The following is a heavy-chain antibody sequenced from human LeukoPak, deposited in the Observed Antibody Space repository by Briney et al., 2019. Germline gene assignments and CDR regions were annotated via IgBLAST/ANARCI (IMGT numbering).Heavy chain of an antibody. CDR1: GYSISSGYY. Sequence: PSETLSLTCTVSGYSISSGYYWGWIRQPPGKGLEWIGSIYHSGSTYYNPSLKSRVTISVDTSKNQFSLKLSSVTAADTAVYYCARDDSSGFFDYWGQGTLVTVSS. D-gene: IGHD6-19*01. V-gene: IGHV4-38-2*02. CDR3: ARDDSSGFFDY. CDR2: IYHSGST. J-gene: IGHJ4*02.